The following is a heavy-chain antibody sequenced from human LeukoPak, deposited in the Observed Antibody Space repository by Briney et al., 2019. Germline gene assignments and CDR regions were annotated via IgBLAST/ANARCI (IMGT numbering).Heavy chain of an antibody. D-gene: IGHD1-14*01. J-gene: IGHJ4*02. Sequence: GGSLRLSCAASGFTFSSYGMHWVRQAPGKGLEWVAFIRYDGSNKYYADSVKGRFTISRDNSKNTPYLQMNSLRAEDTAVYYCAKDKSLGIYYFDYWGQGTLVTVSS. CDR1: GFTFSSYG. CDR3: AKDKSLGIYYFDY. V-gene: IGHV3-30*02. CDR2: IRYDGSNK.